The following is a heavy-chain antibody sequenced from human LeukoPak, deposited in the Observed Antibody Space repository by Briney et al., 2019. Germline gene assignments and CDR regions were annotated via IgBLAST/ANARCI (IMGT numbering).Heavy chain of an antibody. V-gene: IGHV3-7*01. Sequence: GGSLRLSCAASGFTFSSYWMSWVRQAPGKGLEWVANIKQDGSEKYYVDSVKGRFTISRDNAKNSLYLQMNSLRAEDTAVYYCARRWLPKNDYGDYGSGGYFDYWGQGTLVTVSS. CDR3: ARRWLPKNDYGDYGSGGYFDY. D-gene: IGHD4-17*01. J-gene: IGHJ4*02. CDR2: IKQDGSEK. CDR1: GFTFSSYW.